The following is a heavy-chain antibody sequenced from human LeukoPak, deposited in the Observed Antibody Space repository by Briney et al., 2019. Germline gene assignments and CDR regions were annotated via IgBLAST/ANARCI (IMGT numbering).Heavy chain of an antibody. J-gene: IGHJ4*02. V-gene: IGHV3-21*01. CDR1: GFTFSSYS. CDR2: ISSSSSYI. CDR3: ARDAPSAY. Sequence: GGSLRLSCAASGFTFSSYSMNWVRQAPGKGLEWVSSISSSSSYIYYAVSVKGRFAISRDNAKNSLYLQMNSLRAEDTAVYYCARDAPSAYWGQGTLVTVSS.